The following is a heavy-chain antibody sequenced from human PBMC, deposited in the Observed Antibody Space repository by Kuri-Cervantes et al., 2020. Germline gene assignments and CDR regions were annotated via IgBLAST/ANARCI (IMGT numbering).Heavy chain of an antibody. V-gene: IGHV4-30-2*01. Sequence: LRLSCAVSGGSISSGGYSWSWIRQPPGKGLEWIGYIYHSGSTYYNPSLKSRVTISVDRSKNQFSLKLSSVTAADTAVYYCARHHLVVVPAAIPRYYGMDVWGQGTTVTVSS. D-gene: IGHD2-2*02. CDR1: GGSISSGGYS. CDR3: ARHHLVVVPAAIPRYYGMDV. J-gene: IGHJ6*02. CDR2: IYHSGST.